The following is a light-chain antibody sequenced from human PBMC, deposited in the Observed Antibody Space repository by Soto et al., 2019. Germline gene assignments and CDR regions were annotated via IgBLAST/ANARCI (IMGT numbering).Light chain of an antibody. J-gene: IGKJ1*01. CDR1: QNVNNW. V-gene: IGKV1-39*01. Sequence: DIQMTQFPSALSASVCDRVTITFRASQNVNNWLAWYQHKPGKAPKLLIYAASSLQSGVPSRFSGSGSGTDFTLTISSLQPEDFATYYCQQSYSTLWTFGQGTKVDIK. CDR2: AAS. CDR3: QQSYSTLWT.